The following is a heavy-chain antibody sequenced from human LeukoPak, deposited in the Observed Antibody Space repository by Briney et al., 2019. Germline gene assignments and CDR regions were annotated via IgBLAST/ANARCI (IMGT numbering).Heavy chain of an antibody. D-gene: IGHD3-22*01. V-gene: IGHV4-61*01. CDR2: IYYSGSA. CDR3: ARHRYYYDSSGYYYQP. CDR1: GGSVSSGSYH. J-gene: IGHJ5*02. Sequence: SETLSLTCTVSGGSVSSGSYHWSWIRQPPGKGLEWIGKIYYSGSANYNPSLKSRVTISVDTSKNQFSLRLSSVTAADTAVYYCARHRYYYDSSGYYYQPWGQGTLVTVSS.